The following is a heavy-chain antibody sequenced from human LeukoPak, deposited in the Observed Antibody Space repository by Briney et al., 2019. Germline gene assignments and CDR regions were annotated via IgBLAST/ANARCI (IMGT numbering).Heavy chain of an antibody. J-gene: IGHJ6*02. V-gene: IGHV5-51*01. Sequence: TGESLKISCKGSGYSFTSYWIGWVRQMPGKGLEWMGIIYPGDSDTRYSPSFQGQVTISADKSISTAYLQWSSLKASDTAMYYWARLVLTTVTTWSYGMDVWGQGTTVTVSS. CDR2: IYPGDSDT. D-gene: IGHD4-11*01. CDR1: GYSFTSYW. CDR3: ARLVLTTVTTWSYGMDV.